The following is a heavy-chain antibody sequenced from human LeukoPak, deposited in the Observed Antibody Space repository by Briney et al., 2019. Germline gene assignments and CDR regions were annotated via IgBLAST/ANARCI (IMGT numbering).Heavy chain of an antibody. D-gene: IGHD5-12*01. J-gene: IGHJ6*03. V-gene: IGHV4-59*01. CDR1: GGSISSDY. CDR3: ARAIRSGYDDTYYYYYMDV. Sequence: SETLSLTCTVSGGSISSDYWSWIRQPPGKGLEWIGYIYHSGSTNYSPSLKSRVAISVDTSKNQFSLKVRSVTAADTAVYYCARAIRSGYDDTYYYYYMDVWGKGTTVTVSS. CDR2: IYHSGST.